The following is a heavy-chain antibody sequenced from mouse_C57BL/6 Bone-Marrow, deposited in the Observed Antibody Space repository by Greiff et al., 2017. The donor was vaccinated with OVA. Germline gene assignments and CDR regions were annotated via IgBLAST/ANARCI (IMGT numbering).Heavy chain of an antibody. D-gene: IGHD2-3*01. CDR3: TYYDGYFYYAMDY. Sequence: VQLQQSEAELVRPGASVKLSCTASGFNIKDYYMHWVKQRPEQGLEWIGRIDPEDGDTEYAPKFQGKATMTADTSSNTAYLQLSSLTSEDTAVYYCTYYDGYFYYAMDYWGQGTSVTVSS. CDR1: GFNIKDYY. CDR2: IDPEDGDT. V-gene: IGHV14-1*01. J-gene: IGHJ4*01.